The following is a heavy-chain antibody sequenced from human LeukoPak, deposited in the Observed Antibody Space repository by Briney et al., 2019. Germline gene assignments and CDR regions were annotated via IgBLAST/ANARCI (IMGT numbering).Heavy chain of an antibody. CDR3: ASRAASVTLGY. CDR2: MNPSSGVT. J-gene: IGHJ4*02. Sequence: ASVRVSCKASGYAFSGYQVHWLRQAPGQGLEWMGRMNPSSGVTNYAQKFQGRVTMTRDTSINTAYLDLSALKSDDTAVYYCASRAASVTLGYWGQGTLVTVSS. V-gene: IGHV1-2*06. D-gene: IGHD2-15*01. CDR1: GYAFSGYQ.